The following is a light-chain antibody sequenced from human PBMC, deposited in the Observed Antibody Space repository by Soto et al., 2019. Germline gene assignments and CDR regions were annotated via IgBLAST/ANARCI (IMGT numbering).Light chain of an antibody. CDR2: GAS. CDR3: QQYGSVLT. CDR1: QSVSSSY. V-gene: IGKV3-20*01. J-gene: IGKJ3*01. Sequence: EIGLTQSPGTLSLSPGERATLSCRASQSVSSSYLAWYQQKPGQAPRLLIYGASSRATGIPDRFSGSESGTDFTLTISRLEPEDFAVYYCQQYGSVLTFGPGTKVDI.